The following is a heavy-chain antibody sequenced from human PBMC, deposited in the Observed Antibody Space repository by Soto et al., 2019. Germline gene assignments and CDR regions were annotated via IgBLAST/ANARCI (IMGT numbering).Heavy chain of an antibody. V-gene: IGHV4-31*03. J-gene: IGHJ5*02. CDR3: ARYPRSAYFNDP. CDR2: IYYTGNT. D-gene: IGHD3-3*01. CDR1: GGSVSSGSYY. Sequence: ASETLSLTCTVSGGSVSSGSYYWSWIRQHPGRGLEWIGYIYYTGNTYYNPSLKSRLAISVDTSKDQFSLKLTSVTAADTAVYFFARYPRSAYFNDPWAQGPLVTVS.